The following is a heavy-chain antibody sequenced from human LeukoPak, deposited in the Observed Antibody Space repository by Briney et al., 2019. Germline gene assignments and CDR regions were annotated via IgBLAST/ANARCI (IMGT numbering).Heavy chain of an antibody. CDR3: ARADYDSSGYYSPYYFDY. D-gene: IGHD3-22*01. V-gene: IGHV3-48*03. J-gene: IGHJ4*02. Sequence: GGSLRLSCAASGLTFSSYEMNWVRQAPGKGLEWVSYISSSGSTIYYADSVKGRFTISRDNAKNSLHLQMNSPRAEDTAVYYCARADYDSSGYYSPYYFDYWGQGTLVTVSS. CDR1: GLTFSSYE. CDR2: ISSSGSTI.